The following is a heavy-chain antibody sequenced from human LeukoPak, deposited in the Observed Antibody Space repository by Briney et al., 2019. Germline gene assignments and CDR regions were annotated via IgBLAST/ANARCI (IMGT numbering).Heavy chain of an antibody. CDR2: ISGSGGST. J-gene: IGHJ4*02. Sequence: GGSLRLSCAASGFTFSSYAMSWVRQAPGKGLEWVSAISGSGGSTYYADSVKGRFTISRDNSKNTLYLQMNSLRAEDTAVYYCARGGCSSTSCYAGTDYWGQGTLVTVSS. CDR3: ARGGCSSTSCYAGTDY. V-gene: IGHV3-23*01. D-gene: IGHD2-2*01. CDR1: GFTFSSYA.